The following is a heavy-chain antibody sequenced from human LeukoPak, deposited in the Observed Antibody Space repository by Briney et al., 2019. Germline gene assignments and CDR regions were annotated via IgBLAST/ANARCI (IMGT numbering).Heavy chain of an antibody. D-gene: IGHD3-9*01. Sequence: GRSLRLSCVISGYTFTHYGFHWVRQAPGKALEWVAYISYNGNNKYEDSVKGRFTISRDNSKNTLHLQMNGLRAEDTAVYYCARDPLDISRWANAFDIWGQGTTVIVSS. CDR3: ARDPLDISRWANAFDI. J-gene: IGHJ3*02. CDR2: ISYNGNNK. CDR1: GYTFTHYG. V-gene: IGHV3-30*03.